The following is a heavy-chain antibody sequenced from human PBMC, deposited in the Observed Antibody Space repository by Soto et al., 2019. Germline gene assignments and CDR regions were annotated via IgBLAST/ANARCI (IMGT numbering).Heavy chain of an antibody. CDR1: GYKFTTYF. CDR2: IHPSGDT. Sequence: QVQLVQSGAELKKPGASVKVACKASGYKFTTYFIHWVRQAPGQGLEWMGMIHPSGDTGYAQKYRGRVTMTIATSTTTAYMELRNLTSEDTAVYFSVRGYCTTSTCSGDFQFWGQGTLVTVSS. CDR3: VRGYCTTSTCSGDFQF. J-gene: IGHJ1*01. V-gene: IGHV1-46*01. D-gene: IGHD2-15*01.